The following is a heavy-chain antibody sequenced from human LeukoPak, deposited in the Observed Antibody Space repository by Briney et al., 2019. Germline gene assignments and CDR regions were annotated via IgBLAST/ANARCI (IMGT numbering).Heavy chain of an antibody. CDR1: GYTFTSYG. CDR2: ISAYNGNT. V-gene: IGHV1-18*01. CDR3: ARDFGVTMIVVASREFDY. Sequence: ASVKVSCKASGYTFTSYGISWVRQAPGQGLEWMGWISAYNGNTNCAQKLRGRVTMTTDTSTSTAYMELRSLRSDDTAVYYCARDFGVTMIVVASREFDYWGQGTLVTVSS. D-gene: IGHD3-22*01. J-gene: IGHJ4*02.